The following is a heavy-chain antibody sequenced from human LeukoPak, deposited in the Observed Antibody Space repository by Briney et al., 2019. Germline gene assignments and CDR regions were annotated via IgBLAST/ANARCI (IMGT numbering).Heavy chain of an antibody. CDR3: AGRPSGANWFDP. J-gene: IGHJ5*02. CDR1: GDSISSYY. V-gene: IGHV4-59*01. D-gene: IGHD4-17*01. CDR2: ILNSGST. Sequence: SETLSLTCTVSGDSISSYYWNWIRQPPGKGLEWIGSILNSGSTNYNPSLRSRVTISVDTSKNEFSLRVKSVTAADTAAYYCAGRPSGANWFDPWGQGTLVTVSS.